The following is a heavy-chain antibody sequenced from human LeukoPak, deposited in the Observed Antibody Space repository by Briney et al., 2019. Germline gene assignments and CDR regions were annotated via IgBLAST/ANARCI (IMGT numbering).Heavy chain of an antibody. V-gene: IGHV1-18*01. J-gene: IGHJ5*02. CDR3: ARDDYSSGWYDHWFDP. Sequence: GASVKVSCKASGYTFTSYGVSWVRQAPGQGLEWMGWISAYNGNTNYAQKLQGRVTMTTDTSTSTAYMELRSLRSDDTAVYYCARDDYSSGWYDHWFDPWGQGTLVTVSS. CDR2: ISAYNGNT. CDR1: GYTFTSYG. D-gene: IGHD6-19*01.